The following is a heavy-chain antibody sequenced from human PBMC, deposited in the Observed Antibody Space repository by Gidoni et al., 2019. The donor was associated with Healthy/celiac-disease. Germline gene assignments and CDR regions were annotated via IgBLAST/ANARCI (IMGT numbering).Heavy chain of an antibody. CDR2: IYPGDSDT. V-gene: IGHV5-51*01. D-gene: IGHD6-13*01. J-gene: IGHJ5*02. Sequence: EVQLAQSGAEVQKPGESLKISCTGSGYSFTSYWIGWVRQMPGKGLEWMGIIYPGDSDTRYSPSFQGQVTISADKSISTAYLQWSSLKASDTAMYYCARHGRYSSSWYGCDPWGQGTLVTVSS. CDR3: ARHGRYSSSWYGCDP. CDR1: GYSFTSYW.